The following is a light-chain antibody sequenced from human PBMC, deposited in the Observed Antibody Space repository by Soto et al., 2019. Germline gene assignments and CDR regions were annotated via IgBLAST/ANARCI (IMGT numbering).Light chain of an antibody. Sequence: EVVLTQSPGTLSLSPGERATLSCRASQSVTNNYLAWYQQRPGLAPRLLIYGASIRATGIPDRFSGSGSGTDFTLTITRLEPEDFAVYYCQQYGTSPWTFGQGTKVDIK. V-gene: IGKV3-20*01. CDR1: QSVTNNY. CDR2: GAS. J-gene: IGKJ1*01. CDR3: QQYGTSPWT.